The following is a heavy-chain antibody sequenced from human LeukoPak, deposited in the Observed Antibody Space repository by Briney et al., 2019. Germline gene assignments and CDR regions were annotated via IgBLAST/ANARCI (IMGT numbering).Heavy chain of an antibody. V-gene: IGHV3-53*01. CDR2: IYSGLST. CDR3: ASGIAVNAFDI. J-gene: IGHJ3*02. CDR1: GFTFSSYT. D-gene: IGHD6-19*01. Sequence: QTGGSLRLSCAASGFTFSSYTMNWVRQAPGKGLEWVSIIYSGLSTYYADSVRGRFTISRDNSKNTLYLQMNTLRAEDTAVYYCASGIAVNAFDIWGQGTMVTVSS.